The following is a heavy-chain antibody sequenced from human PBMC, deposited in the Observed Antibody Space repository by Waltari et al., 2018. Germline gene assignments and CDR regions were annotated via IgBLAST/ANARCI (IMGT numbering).Heavy chain of an antibody. Sequence: QMQLVQSGREVKKPGTSVKVSCKASGFTFTSSAVQLVRQARGQRLEWIGWIVVGSGNTNYAQKFQERVTITRDMSTSTAYMELSSLRSEDTAVYYCAVLGPFSGAFDYWGQGTLVTVSS. D-gene: IGHD6-25*01. CDR1: GFTFTSSA. CDR2: IVVGSGNT. V-gene: IGHV1-58*01. J-gene: IGHJ4*02. CDR3: AVLGPFSGAFDY.